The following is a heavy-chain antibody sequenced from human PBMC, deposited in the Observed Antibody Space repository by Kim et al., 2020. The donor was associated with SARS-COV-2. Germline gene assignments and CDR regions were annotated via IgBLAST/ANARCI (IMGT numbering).Heavy chain of an antibody. V-gene: IGHV4-59*08. CDR2: YYDRST. CDR3: VKGFDY. Sequence: YYDRSTNTQPSRKSRVTISVDTSKNQFSLELSSVNAADTAVYYCVKGFDYWSQGTLVTVSS. J-gene: IGHJ4*02.